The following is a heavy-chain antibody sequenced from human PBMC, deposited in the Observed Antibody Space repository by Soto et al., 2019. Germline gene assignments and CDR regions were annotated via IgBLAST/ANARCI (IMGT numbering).Heavy chain of an antibody. CDR3: ARESEDLTSNFDY. CDR1: GFTFTRYS. CDR2: ISSTTNYI. Sequence: GGSLRLSCAASGFTFTRYSMNWCRQAPGKGLEWVSSISSTTNYIYYGDSMKGRFTISRDNAKNSLYLEMNSLRAEDTAVYYCARESEDLTSNFDYWGQGTLVTVSS. J-gene: IGHJ4*02. V-gene: IGHV3-21*06.